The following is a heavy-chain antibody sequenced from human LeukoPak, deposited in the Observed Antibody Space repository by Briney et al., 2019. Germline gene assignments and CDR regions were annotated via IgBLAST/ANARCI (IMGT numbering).Heavy chain of an antibody. Sequence: PGGSLGLSCAASGFTFSSYSMNWVRQAPGKGLEWVSSISSSSSYIYYADSVKGRFTISRDNAKNTLYLQMNSLRAEDTAVYYCARTVVAAIGEYYFDYWGQGTLVTVSS. D-gene: IGHD2-15*01. V-gene: IGHV3-21*04. CDR2: ISSSSSYI. CDR3: ARTVVAAIGEYYFDY. J-gene: IGHJ4*02. CDR1: GFTFSSYS.